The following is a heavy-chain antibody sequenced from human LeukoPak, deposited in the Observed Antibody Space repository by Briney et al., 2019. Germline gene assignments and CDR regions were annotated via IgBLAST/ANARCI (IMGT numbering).Heavy chain of an antibody. CDR3: ARGRVERYYYDSSGYRGPPKPRTGGMDV. CDR2: INHSGST. V-gene: IGHV4-34*01. CDR1: GGSFSGYY. D-gene: IGHD3-22*01. Sequence: PSETLSLTCAVYGGSFSGYYWSWIRQPPGKGLEWIGEINHSGSTNYNPSLKSRVTISVDTSKNQFSLKLSSVTAADTAVYYCARGRVERYYYDSSGYRGPPKPRTGGMDVWGQGTTVTVSS. J-gene: IGHJ6*02.